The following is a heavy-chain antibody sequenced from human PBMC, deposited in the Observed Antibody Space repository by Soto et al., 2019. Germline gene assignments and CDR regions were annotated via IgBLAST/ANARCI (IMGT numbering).Heavy chain of an antibody. CDR2: INHTGGT. D-gene: IGHD3-3*01. Sequence: PSETLSLTCAGYVLSFNFDYLNWIRQPPGKGLEWIGEINHTGGTHYNPSLKSRVTMSVDTSKNQFSLRLSSVTAADTAIYYCATRITVFGLLIPPFDPWGQGTQVTVSS. V-gene: IGHV4-34*01. CDR1: VLSFNFDY. CDR3: ATRITVFGLLIPPFDP. J-gene: IGHJ5*02.